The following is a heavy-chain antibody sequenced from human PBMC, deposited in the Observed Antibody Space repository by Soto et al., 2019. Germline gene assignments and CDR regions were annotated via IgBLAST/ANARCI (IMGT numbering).Heavy chain of an antibody. J-gene: IGHJ4*02. CDR2: INYSGST. D-gene: IGHD1-26*01. CDR3: ARGELPNYFDY. CDR1: GGSISGYY. V-gene: IGHV4-59*01. Sequence: PSETLSLTCTMSGGSISGYYWSWIRQPPGKGLEWIGCINYSGSTNYNPSLNSRVTTSLDTSKNQLSLKLSSVTAADTAVYYCARGELPNYFDYWGQGTLVTVS.